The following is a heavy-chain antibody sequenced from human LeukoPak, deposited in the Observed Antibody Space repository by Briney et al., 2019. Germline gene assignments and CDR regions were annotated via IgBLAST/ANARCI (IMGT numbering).Heavy chain of an antibody. CDR2: INSDGSSR. D-gene: IGHD6-19*01. CDR1: GFTFSSYW. CDR3: ARGLAVAGSSWFDP. J-gene: IGHJ5*02. V-gene: IGHV3-74*01. Sequence: GGPLRLSCAASGFTFSSYWMHWVRQVPGKGLVWVSRINSDGSSRSYVDSVMGRFTISRDNAKNTLYLQLDSLRAEDTAVYYCARGLAVAGSSWFDPWGQGTLVSVSS.